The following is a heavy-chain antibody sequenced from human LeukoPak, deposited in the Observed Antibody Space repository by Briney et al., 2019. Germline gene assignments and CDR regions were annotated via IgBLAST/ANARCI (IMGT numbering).Heavy chain of an antibody. Sequence: ASVKVSCKPSGYTLTSYGISWVRQAPGQGLEWMGWISASTGSTNYAQKLQGRVTMTTDTSTTTSYMELRSLRSDDTAVYYCARLIQGYKSDYWGQGTLVTVSS. CDR3: ARLIQGYKSDY. V-gene: IGHV1-18*01. CDR2: ISASTGST. J-gene: IGHJ4*02. D-gene: IGHD5-18*01. CDR1: GYTLTSYG.